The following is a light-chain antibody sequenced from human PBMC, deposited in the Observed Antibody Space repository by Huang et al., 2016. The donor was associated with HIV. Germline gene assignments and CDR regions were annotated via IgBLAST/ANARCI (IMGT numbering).Light chain of an antibody. V-gene: IGKV1-39*01. Sequence: DIQMTQSPSSLPASVGDRVTITCRASQSVSNYLNWYQQKPGEAPRLLIYATSRLLSGVPSRFSGSKSGTEFTLTISSLQPEDVATYYSQQSYTTTWTFGQGTKVEI. CDR2: ATS. CDR1: QSVSNY. J-gene: IGKJ1*01. CDR3: QQSYTTTWT.